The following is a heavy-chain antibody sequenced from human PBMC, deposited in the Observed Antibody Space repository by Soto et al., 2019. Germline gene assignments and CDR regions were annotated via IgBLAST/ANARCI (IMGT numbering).Heavy chain of an antibody. J-gene: IGHJ4*02. CDR3: AKARCTTTDCYVPDY. V-gene: IGHV3-23*01. CDR2: ITGSGGRP. D-gene: IGHD1-26*01. CDR1: GFTFSSYG. Sequence: GGSLRLSCAASGFTFSSYGMSWVRQAPGKGLEWVSVITGSGGRPSYADSVQGRFSISRDNPKNTLYLQMNSLRGEDTAMYYCAKARCTTTDCYVPDYWGQGTLVTVSS.